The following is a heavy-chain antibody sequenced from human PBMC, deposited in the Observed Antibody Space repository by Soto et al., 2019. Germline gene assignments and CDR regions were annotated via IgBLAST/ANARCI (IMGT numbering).Heavy chain of an antibody. CDR3: ARAHYYYGMDV. CDR1: GVSISSDGYY. V-gene: IGHV4-31*03. CDR2: IHYSGST. J-gene: IGHJ6*02. Sequence: QVQLQVSGPGLVKPSQTLPLTCTVSGVSISSDGYYWTWIRQHPGKGLEWIGYIHYSGSTNYNPSLKNRLIISVDMSENQFSLKLGSVTAADTAVYYCARAHYYYGMDVWGQGTTVTVSS.